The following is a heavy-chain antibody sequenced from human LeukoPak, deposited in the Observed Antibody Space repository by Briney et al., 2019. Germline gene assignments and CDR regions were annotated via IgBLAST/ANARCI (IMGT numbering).Heavy chain of an antibody. CDR3: ASSHDSSGND. D-gene: IGHD3-22*01. V-gene: IGHV3-7*01. J-gene: IGHJ4*02. Sequence: GGSLRLSCVASGISFSSYWMAWVRQAPGKGLEWVANIKYDGTHKFYADSVKGRFTISRDNAKNSLFLEMNSLRADDTAVYFCASSHDSSGNDWGQGTLVTISS. CDR2: IKYDGTHK. CDR1: GISFSSYW.